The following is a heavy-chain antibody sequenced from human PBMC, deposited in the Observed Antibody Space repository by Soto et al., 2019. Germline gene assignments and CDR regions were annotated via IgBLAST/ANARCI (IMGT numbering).Heavy chain of an antibody. V-gene: IGHV3-23*01. Sequence: PGGSLRLSCAPSGFTFSNFAMSWVRQAPGKGLEWVSAISGSGGSTYYADSVKGRFTISRDNSKNTLYLQMNSLRAEDTAVYYCAKDSPITIFGVVIGWGQGTLVTVSS. J-gene: IGHJ4*02. D-gene: IGHD3-3*01. CDR3: AKDSPITIFGVVIG. CDR1: GFTFSNFA. CDR2: ISGSGGST.